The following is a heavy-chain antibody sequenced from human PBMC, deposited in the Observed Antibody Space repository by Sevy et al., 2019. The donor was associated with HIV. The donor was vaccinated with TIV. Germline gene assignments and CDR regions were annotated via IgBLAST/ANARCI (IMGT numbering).Heavy chain of an antibody. CDR1: GGTFSSYA. J-gene: IGHJ3*02. Sequence: ASVKVSCKASGGTFSSYAISWVRQAPGQGLEWMGGIIPIFGTANYAQKFQGRVTITADESTSTAYMELSSLRSEDTAVYYCARPIQLNSMAMSPYDAFDIWGQGTMVTVSS. D-gene: IGHD2-2*01. V-gene: IGHV1-69*13. CDR3: ARPIQLNSMAMSPYDAFDI. CDR2: IIPIFGTA.